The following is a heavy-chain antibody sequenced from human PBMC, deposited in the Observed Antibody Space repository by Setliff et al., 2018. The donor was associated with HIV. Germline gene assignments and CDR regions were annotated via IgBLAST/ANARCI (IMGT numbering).Heavy chain of an antibody. D-gene: IGHD2-15*01. CDR3: ARVRCSGANCFNWFDF. J-gene: IGHJ5*01. V-gene: IGHV1-3*01. Sequence: ASVKVSCKASGYSFSNFAIHWVRQAPGQRLEWLGWINAGSGNTRYSQKFQDRLTITRDTSARTVYMELSSLKSEDTAVYHCARVRCSGANCFNWFDFWGQGTPVTVSS. CDR2: INAGSGNT. CDR1: GYSFSNFA.